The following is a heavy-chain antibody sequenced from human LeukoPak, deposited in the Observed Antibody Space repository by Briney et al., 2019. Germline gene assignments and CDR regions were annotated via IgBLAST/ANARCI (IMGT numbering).Heavy chain of an antibody. CDR3: ARSSSGWYKDNWFDP. CDR2: IYYSGST. D-gene: IGHD6-19*01. J-gene: IGHJ5*02. Sequence: SQTLSLTCTVSGGSISSGDYYWSWIRQPPGKGLEWIGYIYYSGSTYYNPSLKSRVTIPVDTSKNQFSLKLSSVTAADTAVYYCARSSSGWYKDNWFDPWGQGTLVTVSS. CDR1: GGSISSGDYY. V-gene: IGHV4-30-4*08.